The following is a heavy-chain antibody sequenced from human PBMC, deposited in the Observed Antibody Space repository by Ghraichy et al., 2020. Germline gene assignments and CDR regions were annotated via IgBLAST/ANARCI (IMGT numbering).Heavy chain of an antibody. CDR2: IRNTGSPT. CDR3: ARGDSRGGFDS. V-gene: IGHV3-48*01. Sequence: ESLNISCAASGFSFSTYGMNWVRQAPGKGLEWVAYIRNTGSPTYYADSVKGRFTVSRDNAKNSMFLQMNSLRVEDSALYYCARGDSRGGFDSWGQGTLVTVSS. CDR1: GFSFSTYG. J-gene: IGHJ4*02. D-gene: IGHD2-15*01.